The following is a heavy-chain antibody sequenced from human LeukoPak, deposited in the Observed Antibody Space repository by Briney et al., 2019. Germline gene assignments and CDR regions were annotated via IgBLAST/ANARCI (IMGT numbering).Heavy chain of an antibody. Sequence: PGGSLRLSCAASGFTFSNYGMHWVRQARGKGLEWVAVISYDGSNKYYADSVKGRFTISRDNSKTTLYLQMNSLRAEDTAVYYCASSDSWYLDYWGQGTLVTVSS. V-gene: IGHV3-30*12. D-gene: IGHD6-13*01. J-gene: IGHJ4*02. CDR1: GFTFSNYG. CDR3: ASSDSWYLDY. CDR2: ISYDGSNK.